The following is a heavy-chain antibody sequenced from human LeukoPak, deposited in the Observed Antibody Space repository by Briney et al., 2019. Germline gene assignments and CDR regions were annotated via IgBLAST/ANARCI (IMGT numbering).Heavy chain of an antibody. CDR1: GDSVSSGNYY. Sequence: SETLSLTCTVSGDSVSSGNYYLSWIRQPPGKGLDWITYMSPSGTTKYNPSLKSRVTTSVDTSRTQFSLRLSSVTAADTAVYYCARGQDDRCGTFDYWGQGILVTVSS. D-gene: IGHD3-22*01. CDR3: ARGQDDRCGTFDY. CDR2: MSPSGTT. J-gene: IGHJ4*02. V-gene: IGHV4-61*01.